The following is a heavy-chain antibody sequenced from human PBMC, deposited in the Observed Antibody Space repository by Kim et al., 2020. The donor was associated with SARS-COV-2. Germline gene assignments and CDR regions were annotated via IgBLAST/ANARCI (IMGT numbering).Heavy chain of an antibody. CDR1: GGSMNRDDSC. J-gene: IGHJ5*02. CDR2: TYYSGVT. D-gene: IGHD2-21*01. V-gene: IGHV4-30-4*01. CDR3: ARTHENCDRWYDP. Sequence: SETLSLTCSVSGGSMNRDDSCWSWIRQSPGNGLEWIGYTYYSGVTLYNPTLKRRLTISVAKSNNQFSLTLRSVTATNTAVYYCARTHENCDRWYDPWGQGTLVIVSS.